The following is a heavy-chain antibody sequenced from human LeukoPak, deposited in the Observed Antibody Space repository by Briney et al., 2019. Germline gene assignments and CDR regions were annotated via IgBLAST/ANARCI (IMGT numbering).Heavy chain of an antibody. CDR1: GGSISSSSYY. Sequence: SETLSLTCTVSGGSISSSSYYWGWIRQPPGKGLEWIGSIYYSGSTYYNPSLKSRVTISVDTSKNQFSLKLSSVTAADTAVYYCAMGGYYDSSGSDYWGQGTLVTVSS. V-gene: IGHV4-39*07. J-gene: IGHJ4*02. CDR2: IYYSGST. CDR3: AMGGYYDSSGSDY. D-gene: IGHD3-22*01.